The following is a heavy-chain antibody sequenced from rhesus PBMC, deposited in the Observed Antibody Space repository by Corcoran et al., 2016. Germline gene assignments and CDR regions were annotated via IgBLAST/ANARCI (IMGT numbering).Heavy chain of an antibody. J-gene: IGHJ4*01. D-gene: IGHD3-34*01. Sequence: EVQLVQSGAEVKKPGASVKISCKASGYTFTDYYLHWVRQAPGKGLEGMGRVDPEDGEAKHEQKFQDRGTITADTSTNKAYMELSSLRSEDTAVYYCAKLGVDYWGQGVLVTVSS. CDR3: AKLGVDY. CDR1: GYTFTDYY. V-gene: IGHV1-111*02. CDR2: VDPEDGEA.